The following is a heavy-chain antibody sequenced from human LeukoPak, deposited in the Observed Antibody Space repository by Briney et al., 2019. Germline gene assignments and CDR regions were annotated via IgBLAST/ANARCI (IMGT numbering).Heavy chain of an antibody. D-gene: IGHD6-6*01. J-gene: IGHJ4*02. Sequence: SETLSLTCTGSGGSISGTYYWSWIRQPPGKGLERIGEINHSGSTNYNPSLKSRVTISVDTSKNQFSLKLSSVTAADTAVYDCARGYRYNPARFDYWGQGTLVTVSS. V-gene: IGHV4-34*01. CDR3: ARGYRYNPARFDY. CDR2: INHSGST. CDR1: GGSISGTYY.